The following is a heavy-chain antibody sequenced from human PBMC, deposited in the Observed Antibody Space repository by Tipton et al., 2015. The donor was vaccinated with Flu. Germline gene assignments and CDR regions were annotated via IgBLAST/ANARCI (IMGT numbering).Heavy chain of an antibody. J-gene: IGHJ4*02. CDR1: GGSFNNYY. V-gene: IGHV4-59*08. D-gene: IGHD3-10*01. CDR3: ARSPSYSGSGNYPYYFDF. Sequence: TLSLTCTLSGGSFNNYYWTWIRQTPAKGLEWIGYVYYTGSTTYNPSLKTRVTLSVDRTENQFSLKLSSVTAADTAVYYCARSPSYSGSGNYPYYFDFWGRRTLVTVSS. CDR2: VYYTGST.